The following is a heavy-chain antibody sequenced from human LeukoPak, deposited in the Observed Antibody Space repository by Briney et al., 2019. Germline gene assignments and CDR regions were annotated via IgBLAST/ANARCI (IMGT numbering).Heavy chain of an antibody. V-gene: IGHV4-34*01. D-gene: IGHD3/OR15-3a*01. CDR2: INHSGST. J-gene: IGHJ4*02. Sequence: SETLSLTCTVSGGSIESYYWSWIRQPPGKGLEWIGEINHSGSTNYNPSLKSRVTISVDTSKNQFSLKLSSVTAADTAVYYCARRPSDWLSSKYYFDYWGQGTLVTVSS. CDR3: ARRPSDWLSSKYYFDY. CDR1: GGSIESYY.